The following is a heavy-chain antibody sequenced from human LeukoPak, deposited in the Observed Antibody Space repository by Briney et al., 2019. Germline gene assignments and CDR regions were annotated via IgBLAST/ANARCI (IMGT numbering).Heavy chain of an antibody. CDR1: GGSFSGYY. CDR2: INHSGST. D-gene: IGHD3-3*01. J-gene: IGHJ5*02. V-gene: IGHV4-34*01. CDR3: ARVGDHYDFWSGYYSNWFDP. Sequence: SETLSLTCAVYGGSFSGYYWSWIRQPPGKGLEWIGEINHSGSTNYNPSLKSRVTISVDTSKNQFSLKLSSVTAAVTAVYYCARVGDHYDFWSGYYSNWFDPWGQGTLVTVSS.